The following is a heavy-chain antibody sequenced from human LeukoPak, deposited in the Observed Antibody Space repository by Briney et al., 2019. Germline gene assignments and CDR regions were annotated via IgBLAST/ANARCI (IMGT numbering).Heavy chain of an antibody. CDR3: ARGFRDTAMFLDY. CDR1: GITFSGYE. Sequence: GGSLRLSCAASGITFSGYEMNWVRQAPGKGLEWISCISSSGSTVYYADSVKGRFTISRDNARNSLYLQMNSLRAEDTAVYYCARGFRDTAMFLDYWGQGTLATVSS. V-gene: IGHV3-48*03. D-gene: IGHD5-18*01. J-gene: IGHJ4*01. CDR2: ISSSGSTV.